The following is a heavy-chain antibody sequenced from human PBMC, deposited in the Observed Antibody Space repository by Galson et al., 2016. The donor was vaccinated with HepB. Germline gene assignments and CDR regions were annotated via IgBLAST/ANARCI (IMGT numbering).Heavy chain of an antibody. CDR2: TYYRSKWYN. D-gene: IGHD6-19*01. V-gene: IGHV6-1*01. CDR3: ARARSRGWSDAFYY. Sequence: CAISGDSVSSNSAAWNWFRQSTSRGLEWLGRTYYRSKWYNDYRLSLKTRININADTSRNEVSLQLKSVTLDDTAVYYCARARSRGWSDAFYYCGQGTQVNISS. J-gene: IGHJ4*02. CDR1: GDSVSSNSAA.